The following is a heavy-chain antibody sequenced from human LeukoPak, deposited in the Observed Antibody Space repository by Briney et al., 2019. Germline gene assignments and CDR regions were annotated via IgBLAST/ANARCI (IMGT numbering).Heavy chain of an antibody. CDR2: INSSGGST. J-gene: IGHJ4*02. Sequence: ASVKVSCKASGYTFTGYYMHWVRQAPGQGLEWMGIINSSGGSTNYAQKFQGRVTMTRDTSTSTVYMEPSSLRSEDTAVYYCARFAMHRRLTVAGQFGLDYWGQGTLVTVSS. D-gene: IGHD6-19*01. V-gene: IGHV1-46*01. CDR1: GYTFTGYY. CDR3: ARFAMHRRLTVAGQFGLDY.